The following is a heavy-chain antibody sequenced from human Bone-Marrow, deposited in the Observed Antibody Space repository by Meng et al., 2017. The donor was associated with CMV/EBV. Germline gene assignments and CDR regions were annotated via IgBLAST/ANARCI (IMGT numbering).Heavy chain of an antibody. CDR3: ARAYDFWSGYYTYYFDY. J-gene: IGHJ4*02. V-gene: IGHV1-8*03. CDR2: MNPNSGNT. Sequence: ASVKVSCKASGYTFTSYDINWVRQATGQGLEWMGWMNPNSGNTGYAQKFQGRVIITRNTSISTAYMELSSLRSEDTAVYYCARAYDFWSGYYTYYFDYWGQGTLVTVSS. CDR1: GYTFTSYD. D-gene: IGHD3-3*01.